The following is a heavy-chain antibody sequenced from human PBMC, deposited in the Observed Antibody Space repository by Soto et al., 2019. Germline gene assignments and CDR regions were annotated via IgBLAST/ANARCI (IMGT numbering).Heavy chain of an antibody. V-gene: IGHV5-51*01. D-gene: IGHD2-2*01. J-gene: IGHJ6*02. CDR2: IYPGDSDT. Sequence: PGESLKISCKGSGYSFTSYWIGWVRQMPGKGLEWMGIIYPGDSDTRYSPSFQGQVTISADKSISTAYLQWSSLKASDTAMYYCARRRVVPAAMGYYYYYYGMDVWGQGTTVTVSS. CDR1: GYSFTSYW. CDR3: ARRRVVPAAMGYYYYYYGMDV.